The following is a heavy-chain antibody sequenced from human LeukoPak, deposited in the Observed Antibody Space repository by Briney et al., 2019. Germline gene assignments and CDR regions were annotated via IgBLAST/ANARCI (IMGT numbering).Heavy chain of an antibody. CDR2: ISYDGSNT. Sequence: PGGSLRLSCAASGFIFSIYGMHGVRQAPGKGLEGVAVISYDGSNTYYAESVKGRFTTSRDNSENTLYLHMNSLRAEDTAVYYCANVRYYGSGSNFDYWGQGTLVTVSS. CDR1: GFIFSIYG. J-gene: IGHJ4*02. V-gene: IGHV3-30*18. CDR3: ANVRYYGSGSNFDY. D-gene: IGHD3-10*01.